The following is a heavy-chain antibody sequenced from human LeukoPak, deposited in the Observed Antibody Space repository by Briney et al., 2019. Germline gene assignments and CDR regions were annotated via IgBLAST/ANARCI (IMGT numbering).Heavy chain of an antibody. Sequence: SVKVSCKASGYTFTSYDINWVRQATGQGLEWMGWMNPNSGNTGYAQKFQGRVTMTRNTSISTAYMELSSLRSEDTAVYYCARGFPPRRLYDSNGYYSYYFDYWGQGTLVTVSS. CDR1: GYTFTSYD. CDR2: MNPNSGNT. CDR3: ARGFPPRRLYDSNGYYSYYFDY. D-gene: IGHD3-22*01. J-gene: IGHJ4*02. V-gene: IGHV1-8*01.